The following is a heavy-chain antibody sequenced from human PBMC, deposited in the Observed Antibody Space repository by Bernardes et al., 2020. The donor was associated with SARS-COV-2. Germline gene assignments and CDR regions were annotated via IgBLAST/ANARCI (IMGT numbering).Heavy chain of an antibody. CDR1: GFTFNTYA. D-gene: IGHD4-17*01. V-gene: IGHV3-30-3*01. J-gene: IGHJ6*02. CDR2: ISFDGSNK. Sequence: GGSLRLSCAASGFTFNTYAMHWVRQVPGKGLEWVAFISFDGSNKYYADSVKGRFTISRDNSRNTLYLLMNSLRPEDTAVYYCARDWDYGESGYYYGVDVWGQGTTVTVSS. CDR3: ARDWDYGESGYYYGVDV.